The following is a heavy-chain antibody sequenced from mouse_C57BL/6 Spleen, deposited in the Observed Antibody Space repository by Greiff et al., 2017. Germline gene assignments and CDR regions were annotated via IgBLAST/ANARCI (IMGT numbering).Heavy chain of an antibody. CDR2: IDPSDSYT. J-gene: IGHJ4*01. CDR3: AWFNYGAMDY. Sequence: QVQLQQPGAELVMPGASVKLSCKASGYTFTSYWMHWVKQRPGQGLEWIGEIDPSDSYTNYNQKFKGKSTLTVDKSSSTAYMQLSSLTSEDSAVYYCAWFNYGAMDYWGQGTSVTVSS. V-gene: IGHV1-69*01. D-gene: IGHD1-1*01. CDR1: GYTFTSYW.